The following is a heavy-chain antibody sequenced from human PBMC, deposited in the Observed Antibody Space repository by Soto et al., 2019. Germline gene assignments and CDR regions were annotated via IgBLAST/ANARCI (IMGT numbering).Heavy chain of an antibody. CDR2: IIPIFGTA. CDR3: ARGETVVTLAHYYYGMDV. V-gene: IGHV1-69*13. CDR1: GGTFSSYA. Sequence: GASVKVSCKASGGTFSSYAISWVRQAPGQGLEWMGGIIPIFGTANYAQKFQGRVTITADESTSTAYMELSSLRSEDTAVYYCARGETVVTLAHYYYGMDVWGQGTTVTVSS. D-gene: IGHD2-15*01. J-gene: IGHJ6*02.